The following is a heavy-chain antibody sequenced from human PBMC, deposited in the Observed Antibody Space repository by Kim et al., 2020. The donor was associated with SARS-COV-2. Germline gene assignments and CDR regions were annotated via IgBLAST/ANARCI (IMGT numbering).Heavy chain of an antibody. V-gene: IGHV4-34*01. CDR1: GGSFSGYY. D-gene: IGHD2-15*01. J-gene: IGHJ6*02. CDR3: ARGPQDIVVVVEGYYYYGMDV. Sequence: SETLSLTCAVYGGSFSGYYWSWIRQPPGKGLEWIGEINHSGSTNYNPSLKSRVTISVDTSKNQFSLKLSSVTAADTAVYYCARGPQDIVVVVEGYYYYGMDVWGQGTTVTVSS. CDR2: INHSGST.